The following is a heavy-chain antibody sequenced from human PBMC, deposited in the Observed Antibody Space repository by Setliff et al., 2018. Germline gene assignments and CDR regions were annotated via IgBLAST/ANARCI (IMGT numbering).Heavy chain of an antibody. V-gene: IGHV4-39*01. CDR2: IYNNGYT. J-gene: IGHJ6*03. D-gene: IGHD5-18*01. Sequence: SETLSLTCTVSGGSISSNGNYWSWIRQPPGKGLEWIGSIYNNGYTYYNPSLKSRVTISADTSKNQFSLKLTSVTAADTALYYCARGRGSYSSYMDAWGKGTTVTVSS. CDR3: ARGRGSYSSYMDA. CDR1: GGSISSNGNY.